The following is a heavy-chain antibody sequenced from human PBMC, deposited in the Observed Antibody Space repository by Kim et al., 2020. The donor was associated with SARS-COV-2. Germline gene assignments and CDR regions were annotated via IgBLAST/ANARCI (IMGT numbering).Heavy chain of an antibody. CDR3: VNQQRGVVY. D-gene: IGHD1-1*01. CDR1: GYTFTGYR. J-gene: IGHJ4*02. Sequence: ASVKVSCKASGYTFTGYRIHWVRQAPGQGLEWLGNSGGTSYAQKFQGRVSMTRDTSISTVYMELSRLKYDDTAVYYCVNQQRGVVYWGQGTLVPVSS. CDR2: NSGGT. V-gene: IGHV1-2*02.